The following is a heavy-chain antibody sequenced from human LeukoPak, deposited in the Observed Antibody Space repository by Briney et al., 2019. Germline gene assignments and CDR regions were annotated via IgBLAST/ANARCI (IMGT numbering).Heavy chain of an antibody. CDR3: AQGSTEIYYCYHGMDV. V-gene: IGHV3-53*05. Sequence: GGSLRLSCAASGFNVSNNYMSWVRQAPGKGLEWVSVIYRGGSTYYADSVKGRFTISRDNSKNTLYLQMNSLRVEDTAVFYCAQGSTEIYYCYHGMDVWGQGTTVTVSS. J-gene: IGHJ6*02. CDR1: GFNVSNNY. D-gene: IGHD3-10*01. CDR2: IYRGGST.